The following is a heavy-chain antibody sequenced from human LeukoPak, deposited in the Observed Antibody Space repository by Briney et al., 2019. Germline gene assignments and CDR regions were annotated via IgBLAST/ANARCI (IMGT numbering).Heavy chain of an antibody. V-gene: IGHV3-30*02. J-gene: IGHJ4*02. CDR1: GINFRTAG. CDR3: AREGGRAAAGRFDY. Sequence: GGSLRLSCAASGINFRTAGMHWVRQAPGKGLEWVTFIQNDGSDKYYAASVKGRFTISRDNSKNTVYLHMNSLRADDTALYYCAREGGRAAAGRFDYWGQGTLVTVSS. CDR2: IQNDGSDK. D-gene: IGHD6-13*01.